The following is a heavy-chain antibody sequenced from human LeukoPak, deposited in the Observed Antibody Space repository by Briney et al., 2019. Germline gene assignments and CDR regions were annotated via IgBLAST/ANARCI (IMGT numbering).Heavy chain of an antibody. Sequence: GGSLRLSCAASGFTFDDYAMHWVRQSPGKGLEWVSGISWNSGRKDYADSVKGRFTISRDNAKNSLYLQMNSLRAEDTAVYYCVRESGVVAAVNNWFDPWGQGTLVTVSS. CDR2: ISWNSGRK. J-gene: IGHJ5*02. CDR1: GFTFDDYA. V-gene: IGHV3-9*01. CDR3: VRESGVVAAVNNWFDP. D-gene: IGHD3-22*01.